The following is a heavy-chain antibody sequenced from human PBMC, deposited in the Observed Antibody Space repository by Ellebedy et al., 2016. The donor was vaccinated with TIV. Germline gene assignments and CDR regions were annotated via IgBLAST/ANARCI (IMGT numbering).Heavy chain of an antibody. CDR2: ISSTSSYT. CDR3: VRAFYGASQGGFDP. CDR1: GFTFSDYY. D-gene: IGHD3-10*01. J-gene: IGHJ5*02. Sequence: RGSLRLSXAAAGFTFSDYYMSWIRQAPGNGLEWVSSISSTSSYTNYADSVKGRFTISRDNAKNSLYLQMNSLRAEDTAVYSCVRAFYGASQGGFDPWGQGTLVTVSS. V-gene: IGHV3-11*06.